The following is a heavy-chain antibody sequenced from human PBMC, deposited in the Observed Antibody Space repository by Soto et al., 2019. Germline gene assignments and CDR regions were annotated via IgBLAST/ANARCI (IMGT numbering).Heavy chain of an antibody. D-gene: IGHD6-19*01. CDR3: ARLSAPPPNSGWYGGLVYYYGMDV. V-gene: IGHV5-10-1*01. J-gene: IGHJ6*02. Sequence: PGVPQKICCKCSGDRFASYWIRLVRQMPGKGLEWMGRIDPSDSYTNYSPSFQGHVTISADKSISTAYLQWSSLKASDTAMYYCARLSAPPPNSGWYGGLVYYYGMDVWGQGTT. CDR1: GDRFASYW. CDR2: IDPSDSYT.